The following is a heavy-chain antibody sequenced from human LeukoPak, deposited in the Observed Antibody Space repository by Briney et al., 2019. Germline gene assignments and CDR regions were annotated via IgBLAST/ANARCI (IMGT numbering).Heavy chain of an antibody. Sequence: PGGSLRLSCAASGFSLNTYSMNWVRQAPGKGLEWVSYISSSSTTIYYADSVKGRFTISRDNSKNTLYLQMNSLRAEDTAVYYCAKDLSLDFWSGKISSALDYWGQGTLVTVSS. V-gene: IGHV3-48*01. CDR3: AKDLSLDFWSGKISSALDY. J-gene: IGHJ4*02. D-gene: IGHD3-3*01. CDR1: GFSLNTYS. CDR2: ISSSSTTI.